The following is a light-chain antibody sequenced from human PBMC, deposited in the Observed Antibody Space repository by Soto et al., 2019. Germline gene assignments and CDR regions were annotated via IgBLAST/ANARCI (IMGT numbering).Light chain of an antibody. V-gene: IGKV3-15*01. CDR1: QSVSSN. Sequence: EIVMTQSPATLSVSPGERATLSCRASQSVSSNLAWYQQKPGQAPRLLIYYASTRATGIPATFSGSGSGTEFTLTISSLQSEDFAVYYCQQYHNWPPSWTFGQGTKVDIK. CDR2: YAS. J-gene: IGKJ1*01. CDR3: QQYHNWPPSWT.